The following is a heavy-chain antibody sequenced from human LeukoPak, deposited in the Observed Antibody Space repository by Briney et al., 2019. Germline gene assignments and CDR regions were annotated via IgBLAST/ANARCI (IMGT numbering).Heavy chain of an antibody. CDR3: AKRASGSGTSLYYFDY. CDR2: ISNSGGST. D-gene: IGHD3-10*01. V-gene: IGHV3-23*01. J-gene: IGHJ4*02. Sequence: GGSLRLSCAASGFTFSSYAMSWVRQAPGKGLEWVSVISNSGGSTFYADSVKGRFTISRDNSKNTLYLQMNSLRAEDTAVYYCAKRASGSGTSLYYFDYWGQGTLVTVST. CDR1: GFTFSSYA.